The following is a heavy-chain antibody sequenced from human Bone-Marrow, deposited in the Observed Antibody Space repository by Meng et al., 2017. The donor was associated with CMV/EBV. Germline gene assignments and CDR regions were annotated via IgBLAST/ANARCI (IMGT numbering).Heavy chain of an antibody. J-gene: IGHJ4*02. Sequence: ASVKVSCKASGYTFTSYGISWVRQAPGQGLEWMGWISAYNGNTNYAQKLQGRVTMTTDTSTSTAYMELRSLRSDDTAVYYCARSVNYDFWSGSPVGSFDYWGQGTLVTVSS. V-gene: IGHV1-18*01. D-gene: IGHD3-3*01. CDR1: GYTFTSYG. CDR3: ARSVNYDFWSGSPVGSFDY. CDR2: ISAYNGNT.